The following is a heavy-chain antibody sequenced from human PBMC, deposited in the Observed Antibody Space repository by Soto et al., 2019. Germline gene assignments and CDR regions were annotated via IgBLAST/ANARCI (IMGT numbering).Heavy chain of an antibody. V-gene: IGHV4-30-4*01. CDR2: IYYSGST. Sequence: QVQLQESGPGLVKPSQTLSLTCTVSGGSISSGDYYWSWIRQPPGKGLEWIGYIYYSGSTYYNPSLKRRVTISVDTSKNQFSLKLSSVTAADTAVYYCATVGVFGATTIDYWGQGTLVTVSS. CDR3: ATVGVFGATTIDY. J-gene: IGHJ4*02. CDR1: GGSISSGDYY. D-gene: IGHD3-10*02.